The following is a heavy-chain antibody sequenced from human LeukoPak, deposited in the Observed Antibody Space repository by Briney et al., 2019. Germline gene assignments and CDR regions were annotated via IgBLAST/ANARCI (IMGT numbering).Heavy chain of an antibody. D-gene: IGHD2-15*01. CDR3: ARGRLVAATPLETGY. CDR1: GGTFSRYA. J-gene: IGHJ4*02. Sequence: GASVKASCKASGGTFSRYAISWVRRAPGQGLEWMGGIIPIFGTANYAQKFQGRVTITADKSTSTAYMELSSLRSEDTAVYYCARGRLVAATPLETGYWGQGTLVTVSS. CDR2: IIPIFGTA. V-gene: IGHV1-69*06.